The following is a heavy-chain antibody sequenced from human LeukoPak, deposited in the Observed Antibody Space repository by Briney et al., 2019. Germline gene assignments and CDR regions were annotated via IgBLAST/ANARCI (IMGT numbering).Heavy chain of an antibody. Sequence: SVKVSCKASGFTFTSSAMQWVRQARGQRLEWIGWIVVGSGNTNYAQKFQGRVTITADKSTSTAYMELSGLRSEDTAVYYCARGGARCSGGSCPPYFDYWGQGALVTVSS. D-gene: IGHD2-15*01. J-gene: IGHJ4*02. CDR3: ARGGARCSGGSCPPYFDY. CDR2: IVVGSGNT. V-gene: IGHV1-58*02. CDR1: GFTFTSSA.